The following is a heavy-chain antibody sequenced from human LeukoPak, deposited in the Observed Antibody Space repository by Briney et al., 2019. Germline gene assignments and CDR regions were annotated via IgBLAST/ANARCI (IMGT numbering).Heavy chain of an antibody. CDR3: ARASIAARFGY. V-gene: IGHV4-34*01. J-gene: IGHJ4*02. D-gene: IGHD6-6*01. Sequence: SETLSLTCAVYGGSFSGYYWSWIRQPPGKGLEWIGEINHSGSTNYNPSLKSRVTISVDTSKNQFSLKLSSVTAADTAVYYCARASIAARFGYWGQGTLGTVSS. CDR2: INHSGST. CDR1: GGSFSGYY.